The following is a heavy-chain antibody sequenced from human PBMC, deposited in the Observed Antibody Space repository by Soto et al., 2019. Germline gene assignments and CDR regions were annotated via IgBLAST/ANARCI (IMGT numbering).Heavy chain of an antibody. CDR1: GFTFSSYA. J-gene: IGHJ4*02. CDR3: ARADVYGGPYFDY. CDR2: ISGSDDST. V-gene: IGHV3-23*01. D-gene: IGHD2-15*01. Sequence: PGGSLRLSCAASGFTFSSYAMSWVRQAPGKGLEWVSVISGSDDSTYYADSVKGRFAISRDNSKNTLYLQMNSLRAEDTAVYYCARADVYGGPYFDYWGQGTLVTVSS.